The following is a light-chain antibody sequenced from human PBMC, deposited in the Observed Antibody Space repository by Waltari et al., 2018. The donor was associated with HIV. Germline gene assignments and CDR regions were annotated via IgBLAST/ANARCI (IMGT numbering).Light chain of an antibody. CDR1: ALPKQY. V-gene: IGLV3-25*03. Sequence: SYELTQPPSVSVSPGQTARITCSGDALPKQYAYWYQQKPGLAPVLVIYKDSERPSGIPERVSGSSSGTTVTLTISGVQAEDEADYYCQSADSSGTYVVFGGGTKLTVL. CDR2: KDS. CDR3: QSADSSGTYVV. J-gene: IGLJ2*01.